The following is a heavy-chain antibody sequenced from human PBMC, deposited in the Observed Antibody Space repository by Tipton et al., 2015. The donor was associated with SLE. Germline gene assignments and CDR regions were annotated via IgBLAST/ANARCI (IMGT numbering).Heavy chain of an antibody. D-gene: IGHD3-16*01. CDR1: VYSIRSGYL. Sequence: TLSLTCAISVYSIRSGYLWGWIRQPPGKGLEGIGNINHSGGTYYSPSLKSRITISVDTSKNQFSLKVTSVTAADTAVYYCARDTSWGSFGYWGPGTLVTVSS. J-gene: IGHJ4*02. CDR3: ARDTSWGSFGY. CDR2: INHSGGT. V-gene: IGHV4-38-2*02.